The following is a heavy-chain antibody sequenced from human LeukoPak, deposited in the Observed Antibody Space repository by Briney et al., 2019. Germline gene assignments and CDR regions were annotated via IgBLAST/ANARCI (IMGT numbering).Heavy chain of an antibody. J-gene: IGHJ4*02. V-gene: IGHV3-23*01. Sequence: GGSLRLSCAASGFTFSSYWMSWVRQAPGKGLEWVSGISPSGGSTYYADSVKGRFTISRDNSKNTLYLQMNSLRAEDTAVYYCAKDWNYDSSGLNYFDHWGQGTLVTVSS. CDR1: GFTFSSYW. CDR3: AKDWNYDSSGLNYFDH. D-gene: IGHD3-22*01. CDR2: ISPSGGST.